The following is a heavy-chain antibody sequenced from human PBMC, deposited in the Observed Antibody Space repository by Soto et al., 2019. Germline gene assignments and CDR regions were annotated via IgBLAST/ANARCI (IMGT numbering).Heavy chain of an antibody. CDR2: INHSGST. D-gene: IGHD2-8*02. CDR3: ARDKITGLFDY. Sequence: QVQLQQWGAGLLKPSETLSLTCAVYGGSFSGYYWPWIRQPPGTGLEWMGEINHSGSTNYNPSLKSRVTISVETSKNQFSLKLTSVTAADTAVYYCARDKITGLFDYWGQGTLVTVSS. J-gene: IGHJ4*02. CDR1: GGSFSGYY. V-gene: IGHV4-34*01.